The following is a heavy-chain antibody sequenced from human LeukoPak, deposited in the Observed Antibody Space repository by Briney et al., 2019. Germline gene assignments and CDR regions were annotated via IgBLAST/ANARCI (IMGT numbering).Heavy chain of an antibody. CDR1: GYTFTSYD. V-gene: IGHV1-8*01. D-gene: IGHD6-19*01. CDR2: MNPNSGNT. CDR3: SNGILSSGSVLHWFAP. J-gene: IGHJ5*02. Sequence: GTSVKVSCKASGYTFTSYDINWVRQATGQGLEWMGWMNPNSGNTGYAQRFQGRVTMTRNTSINTAYMELSSLRSEDTAVYYCSNGILSSGSVLHWFAPSGQRTL.